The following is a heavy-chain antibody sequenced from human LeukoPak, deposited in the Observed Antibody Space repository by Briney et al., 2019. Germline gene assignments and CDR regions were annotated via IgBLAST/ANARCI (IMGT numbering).Heavy chain of an antibody. D-gene: IGHD3-3*01. V-gene: IGHV3-20*04. J-gene: IGHJ4*02. Sequence: PGGSLRLSCAASGFTFSSYWMSWVRQAPGKGLEWVSGINWNGGSTGYADSVKGRFTISRDNAKNSLYLQMNSLRAEDTALYYCAREGKRSGYYVSWGQGTLVTASS. CDR1: GFTFSSYW. CDR3: AREGKRSGYYVS. CDR2: INWNGGST.